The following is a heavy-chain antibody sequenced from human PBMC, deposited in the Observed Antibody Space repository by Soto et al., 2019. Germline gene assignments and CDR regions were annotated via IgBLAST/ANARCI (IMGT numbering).Heavy chain of an antibody. CDR2: IYYSGST. D-gene: IGHD3-3*01. J-gene: IGHJ4*02. CDR3: AKNPHITIFGVVIDY. V-gene: IGHV4-31*03. CDR1: GGSISSGGYY. Sequence: SETLSLTCTVSGGSISSGGYYWSWIRQRPGKGLEWIGYIYYSGSTYYNPSLKSRVIISVDTSKNQFSLSLTSVTAADTAVYYCAKNPHITIFGVVIDYWGQGTLVTVSS.